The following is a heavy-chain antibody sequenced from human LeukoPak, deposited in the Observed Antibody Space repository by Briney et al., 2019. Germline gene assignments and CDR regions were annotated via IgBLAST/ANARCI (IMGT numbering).Heavy chain of an antibody. D-gene: IGHD6-13*01. V-gene: IGHV3-33*06. CDR1: GFTFSSYG. J-gene: IGHJ4*02. CDR2: ICYDGSNK. Sequence: GGSLRLSCAASGFTFSSYGMHWVRQAPGKGLEWVAVICYDGSNKYYADSVKGRFTISRDNSKNTLYLQLNSLRAEDTAVYYCAKDPHARIVAAVLQWGQGTLVTVSS. CDR3: AKDPHARIVAAVLQ.